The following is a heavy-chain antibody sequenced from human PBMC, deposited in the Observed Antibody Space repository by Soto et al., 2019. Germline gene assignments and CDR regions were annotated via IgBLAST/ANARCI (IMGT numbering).Heavy chain of an antibody. D-gene: IGHD6-19*01. V-gene: IGHV4-30-2*01. CDR3: AGMPYTSGLRFDP. CDR2: IYQSGVT. J-gene: IGHJ5*02. Sequence: SETLSLTCNMSGDSYSISTYSWSWIRQPPGKALQWIGFIYQSGVTSYNPSLASRVSISLDRSNNQCSLKLKSVTAADTAVYFCAGMPYTSGLRFDPWGQGTLVTVSS. CDR1: GDSYSISTYS.